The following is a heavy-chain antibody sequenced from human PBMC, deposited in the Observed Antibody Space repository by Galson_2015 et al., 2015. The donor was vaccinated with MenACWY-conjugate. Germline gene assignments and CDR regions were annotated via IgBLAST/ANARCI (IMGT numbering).Heavy chain of an antibody. D-gene: IGHD6-13*01. CDR3: ARGVTRTSGTINWYFDF. CDR2: TYYRSRWHN. J-gene: IGHJ2*01. V-gene: IGHV6-1*01. Sequence: CAISGDSVSSNSAAWTWIRQPPSRGLEWLGRTYYRSRWHNDYAVSVKSRITINPDTSRNQLSLQLSSVTPEDTAVYYCARGVTRTSGTINWYFDFWGRGTLVTVSS. CDR1: GDSVSSNSAA.